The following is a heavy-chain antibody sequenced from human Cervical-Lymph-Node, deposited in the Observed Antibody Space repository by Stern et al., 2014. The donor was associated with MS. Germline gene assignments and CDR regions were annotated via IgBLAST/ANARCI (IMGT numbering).Heavy chain of an antibody. Sequence: VQLVESGAEVKKPGASVKVSCKASGHIFTTSYMHWVRQAPGQGLEWMGIINPSAGTTSYAPKFQGRVTMTRDTSTSTVYMELSSLRSEDTAMYYCSSDTGDYDYWGQGTLVAVSS. CDR3: SSDTGDYDY. V-gene: IGHV1-46*03. CDR2: INPSAGTT. J-gene: IGHJ4*02. D-gene: IGHD3-9*01. CDR1: GHIFTTSY.